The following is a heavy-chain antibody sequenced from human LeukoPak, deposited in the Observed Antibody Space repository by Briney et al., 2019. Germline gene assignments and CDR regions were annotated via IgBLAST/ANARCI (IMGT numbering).Heavy chain of an antibody. J-gene: IGHJ6*03. V-gene: IGHV1-69*04. CDR2: IIPILGIA. Sequence: SVKVSCKASGGTFSSYAISWVRQAPGQGLEWMGRIIPILGIANYAQKFQGRVTITADKSTSTAYMELSSLRSEDTAVYYCARVGGWIQLWSYMDVWGKGTTVTVSS. CDR1: GGTFSSYA. D-gene: IGHD5-18*01. CDR3: ARVGGWIQLWSYMDV.